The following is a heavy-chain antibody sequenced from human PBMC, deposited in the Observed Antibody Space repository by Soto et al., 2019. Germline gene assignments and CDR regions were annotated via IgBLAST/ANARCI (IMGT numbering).Heavy chain of an antibody. CDR3: ASKGVPAATGYYYYGMDV. Sequence: SVKVSCKASGGTFSSYAISWVRQAPGQGLEWMGGIIPIFGTANYAQKFQGRVTITADESTSTAYTELSSLRSEDTAVYYCASKGVPAATGYYYYGMDVWGQGTTVTVSS. V-gene: IGHV1-69*13. D-gene: IGHD2-2*01. J-gene: IGHJ6*02. CDR1: GGTFSSYA. CDR2: IIPIFGTA.